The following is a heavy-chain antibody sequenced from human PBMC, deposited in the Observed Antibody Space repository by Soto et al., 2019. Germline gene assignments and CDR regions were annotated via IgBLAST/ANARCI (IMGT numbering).Heavy chain of an antibody. V-gene: IGHV1-3*01. CDR1: GYTFTSYA. CDR3: ARGVPALDTAMGTHKWSWFDP. Sequence: ASVKVSCKASGYTFTSYAMHWVRQAPGQRLEWVGWINAGNGSTKYSQKFQGRVTITRDTSASTAYMELSSLRSEDTAVYYCARGVPALDTAMGTHKWSWFDPWGQGTLVTVSS. J-gene: IGHJ5*02. CDR2: INAGNGST. D-gene: IGHD5-18*01.